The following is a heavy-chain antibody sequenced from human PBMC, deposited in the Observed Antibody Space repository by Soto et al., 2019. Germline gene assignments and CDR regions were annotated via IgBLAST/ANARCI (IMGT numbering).Heavy chain of an antibody. CDR3: ARTNGAYSNYFDY. CDR2: IKQDGSEK. CDR1: GFTFSSYW. V-gene: IGHV3-7*02. J-gene: IGHJ4*02. D-gene: IGHD2-8*01. Sequence: GGSLRLSCAASGFTFSSYWMSWVRQAPGKGLEWVANIKQDGSEKYYAESMKGRLTISRDNAKNSLYLQMNSLRVEDTAVYYCARTNGAYSNYFDYWGRGTLVTVSS.